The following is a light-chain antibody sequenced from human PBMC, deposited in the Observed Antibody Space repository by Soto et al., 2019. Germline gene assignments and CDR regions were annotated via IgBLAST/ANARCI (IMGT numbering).Light chain of an antibody. CDR1: SSDVGAYDY. CDR2: DVS. J-gene: IGLJ1*01. V-gene: IGLV2-14*01. Sequence: QSALTQPASVSGSPRQSITISCTGTSSDVGAYDYVSWYQQHPGKAPKLMIYDVSNRPSGVSDRFSGSKSGNTASLTISGXXXXXXXDYYCSSYTSNYTYVFGTGTK. CDR3: SSYTSNYTYV.